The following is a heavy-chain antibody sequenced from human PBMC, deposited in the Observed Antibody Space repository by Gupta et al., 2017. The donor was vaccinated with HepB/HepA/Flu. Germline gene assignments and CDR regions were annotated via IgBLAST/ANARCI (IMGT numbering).Heavy chain of an antibody. D-gene: IGHD4-17*01. V-gene: IGHV3-23*01. Sequence: EVQLLESGGGWVQPGGSPRLSCAASGFPFSSYAMSWVRQAPGKGLEWVSAISGSGGSTYYADSVKGRLTISRDNSKNTLYLQMNSLRAEDTAVYYCAKVTNPTVTTSDDAFDIWGQGTMVTVSS. J-gene: IGHJ3*02. CDR1: GFPFSSYA. CDR3: AKVTNPTVTTSDDAFDI. CDR2: ISGSGGST.